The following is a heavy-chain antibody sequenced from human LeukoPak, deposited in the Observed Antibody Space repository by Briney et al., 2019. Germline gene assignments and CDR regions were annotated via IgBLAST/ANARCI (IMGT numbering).Heavy chain of an antibody. Sequence: GGSLRLSCAASGFTFSSYAMSWVRQAPGKGLEWVSAISGSGGSTYYADSVKGRFTISRDNSKNTLYLQMNSLRAEDTAVYYCAKERYIVGATLGAFDIWGQGTMVTVSS. CDR3: AKERYIVGATLGAFDI. V-gene: IGHV3-23*01. CDR2: ISGSGGST. J-gene: IGHJ3*02. CDR1: GFTFSSYA. D-gene: IGHD1-26*01.